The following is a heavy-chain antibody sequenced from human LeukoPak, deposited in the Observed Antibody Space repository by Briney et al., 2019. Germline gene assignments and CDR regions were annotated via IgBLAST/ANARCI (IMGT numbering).Heavy chain of an antibody. D-gene: IGHD6-19*01. Sequence: SETLSLACTVSGGSISSYYWSWIRQPPGKGLEWIGYIYYSGSTNYNPSLKSRVTISVDTSKNQFSLKLSSVTAADTAVYYCAREAVAGNGGIDYWGQGTLVTVSS. CDR1: GGSISSYY. CDR2: IYYSGST. CDR3: AREAVAGNGGIDY. J-gene: IGHJ4*02. V-gene: IGHV4-59*01.